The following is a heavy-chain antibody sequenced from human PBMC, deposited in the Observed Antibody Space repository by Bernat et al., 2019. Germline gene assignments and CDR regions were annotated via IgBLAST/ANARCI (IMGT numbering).Heavy chain of an antibody. V-gene: IGHV3-11*06. CDR3: ARSYASGSYIDY. CDR1: GFTFSDYS. CDR2: ISSSSTYT. Sequence: QVQLVESGGGWVKPGGSLRLSCAASGFTFSDYSMTWIRQAPGKGLEWVSYISSSSTYTNYADSVKGRFTISRDNDKNSLYLQMNSLRAEDTAVYYCARSYASGSYIDYWGQGTLVTVSS. J-gene: IGHJ4*02. D-gene: IGHD3-16*01.